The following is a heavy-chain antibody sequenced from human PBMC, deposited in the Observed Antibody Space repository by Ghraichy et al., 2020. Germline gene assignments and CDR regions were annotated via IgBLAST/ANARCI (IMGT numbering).Heavy chain of an antibody. CDR1: GGSISSGDYY. V-gene: IGHV4-30-4*01. D-gene: IGHD4-23*01. J-gene: IGHJ6*04. Sequence: SETLSLTCTVSGGSISSGDYYWSWIRQPPGKGLEWIGYIYYSGATYYNPSLKSRVTISVDTSKNQFSLKLSSVTAADTAVYYCARVAMYGGYYYGMDVWGKGTTVTVSS. CDR3: ARVAMYGGYYYGMDV. CDR2: IYYSGAT.